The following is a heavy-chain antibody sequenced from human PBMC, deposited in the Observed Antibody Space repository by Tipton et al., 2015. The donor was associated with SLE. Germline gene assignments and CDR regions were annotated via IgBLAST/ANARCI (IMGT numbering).Heavy chain of an antibody. CDR3: ARVKSIFGVVIIDY. J-gene: IGHJ4*02. CDR1: GGSITSSGYY. CDR2: IYTSGST. V-gene: IGHV4-61*09. D-gene: IGHD3-3*01. Sequence: TLSLTCTVSGGSITSSGYYWSWIRQPAGKGLEWIGHIYTSGSTNYNPSLKSRVTISVDTSKNQFSLKLSSVTAADTAVYYCARVKSIFGVVIIDYWGQGTLVTVSS.